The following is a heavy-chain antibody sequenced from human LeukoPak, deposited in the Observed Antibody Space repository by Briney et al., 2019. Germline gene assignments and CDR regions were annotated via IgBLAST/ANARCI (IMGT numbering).Heavy chain of an antibody. CDR2: ISAYNGNT. CDR1: GYTFTSYG. CDR3: ARDPMYSSGWYGLTLSYGMDV. V-gene: IGHV1-18*01. J-gene: IGHJ6*02. D-gene: IGHD6-19*01. Sequence: GASVKVSCKASGYTFTSYGISWVRQAPGQGLEWMGWISAYNGNTNYAQKLQGRVTMTTDTSTSTAYMELRSLRSDDTAVYYCARDPMYSSGWYGLTLSYGMDVWGQGTTVTVSS.